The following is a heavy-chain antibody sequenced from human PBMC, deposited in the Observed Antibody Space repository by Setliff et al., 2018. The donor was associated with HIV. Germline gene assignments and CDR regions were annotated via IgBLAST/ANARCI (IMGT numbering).Heavy chain of an antibody. Sequence: GSLRLSCAASGFTFSTYWMSWVRQAPGKGLEWVANIKQDGSEKNYMDSVKGRFTISRDNAKNSLYLQMNSLRAEDTAVYYCARDRAWYYYGSGSVFDYWGQGTLVTVSS. CDR1: GFTFSTYW. CDR3: ARDRAWYYYGSGSVFDY. J-gene: IGHJ4*02. CDR2: IKQDGSEK. D-gene: IGHD3-10*01. V-gene: IGHV3-7*01.